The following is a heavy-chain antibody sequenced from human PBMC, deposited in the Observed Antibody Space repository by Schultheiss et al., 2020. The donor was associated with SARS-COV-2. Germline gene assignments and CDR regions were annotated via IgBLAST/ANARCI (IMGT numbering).Heavy chain of an antibody. CDR2: IYHSGST. Sequence: SETLSLTCAVSGYSISSGYYWGWIRQPPGKGLEWIGSIYHSGSTNYNPSLKSRVTISVDTSKNQFSLKLSSVTAADTAVYYCATGITMVRGLGAFDYWGQGTLVTVSS. V-gene: IGHV4-38-2*01. D-gene: IGHD3-10*01. CDR1: GYSISSGYY. CDR3: ATGITMVRGLGAFDY. J-gene: IGHJ4*02.